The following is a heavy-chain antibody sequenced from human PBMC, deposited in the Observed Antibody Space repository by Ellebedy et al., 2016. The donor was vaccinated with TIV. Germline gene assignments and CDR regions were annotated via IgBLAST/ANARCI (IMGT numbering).Heavy chain of an antibody. V-gene: IGHV3-23*01. J-gene: IGHJ5*02. CDR3: AKGAYLNWFDP. Sequence: GESLKISCAASGFPLSSYAASWVRQAPGKGLEWVAGLNANGVVIAYADSVKGRFTISRDNSKNTLYLQMNSLRADDTAIYYCAKGAYLNWFDPWGQGTLVTVSS. CDR2: LNANGVVI. CDR1: GFPLSSYA.